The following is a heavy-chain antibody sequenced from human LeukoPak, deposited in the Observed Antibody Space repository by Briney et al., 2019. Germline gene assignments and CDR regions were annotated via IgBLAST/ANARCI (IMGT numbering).Heavy chain of an antibody. Sequence: ASVKVSCKASGYTFTSYGISWVRQAPGQGLEWMGWVSAYNGNTNYAQKLQGRVTMTTDTSTSTAYMELRSLRSDDTAVYYCARNGYYYDSSGYTIDYWGQGTLVTVSS. CDR2: VSAYNGNT. V-gene: IGHV1-18*01. J-gene: IGHJ4*02. CDR3: ARNGYYYDSSGYTIDY. D-gene: IGHD3-22*01. CDR1: GYTFTSYG.